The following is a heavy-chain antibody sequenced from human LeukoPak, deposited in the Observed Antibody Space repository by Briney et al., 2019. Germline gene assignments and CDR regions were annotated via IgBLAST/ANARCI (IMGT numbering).Heavy chain of an antibody. V-gene: IGHV4-59*01. Sequence: PSETLSLTCTVSGGSFSSYYWSWLRQPPGKGLEWIEYIYYSGRTNYNPSLKSRVTISVGTSKNQFSLKLSSVTAADTAVYYCARDEYGSGWGWFDPWGQGTLVTVSS. J-gene: IGHJ5*02. CDR2: IYYSGRT. CDR3: ARDEYGSGWGWFDP. D-gene: IGHD6-19*01. CDR1: GGSFSSYY.